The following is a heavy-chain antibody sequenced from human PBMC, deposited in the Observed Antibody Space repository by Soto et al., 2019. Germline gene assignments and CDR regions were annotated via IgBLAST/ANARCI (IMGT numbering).Heavy chain of an antibody. Sequence: QVRLQESGPGLVKPSQTLSLTCDVSGVSISENHWSWIRQAPGKGLEWVCYVPFSGSTTYNPSLAPRLNISFDMSKSQVYLPLTSVTAADTAVYYCARFGAAAAHDDNWGRGVLVTVS. V-gene: IGHV4-59*01. J-gene: IGHJ4*02. CDR3: ARFGAAAAHDDN. CDR1: GVSISENH. D-gene: IGHD6-13*01. CDR2: VPFSGST.